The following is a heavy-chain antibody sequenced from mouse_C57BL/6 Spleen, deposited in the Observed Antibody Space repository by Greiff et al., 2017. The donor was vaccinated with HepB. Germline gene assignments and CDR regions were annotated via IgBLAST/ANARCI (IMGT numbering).Heavy chain of an antibody. Sequence: VQLQQSGPELVKPGASVKMSCKASGYTFTDYNMHWVKQSHGKSLEWIGYINPNNGGTSYNQKFKGKATLTVNKSSSTAYMELRSLTSEDSAVYYCARSNSYYYGSQYYFDYWGQGTTLTVSS. CDR3: ARSNSYYYGSQYYFDY. CDR1: GYTFTDYN. D-gene: IGHD1-1*01. J-gene: IGHJ2*01. V-gene: IGHV1-22*01. CDR2: INPNNGGT.